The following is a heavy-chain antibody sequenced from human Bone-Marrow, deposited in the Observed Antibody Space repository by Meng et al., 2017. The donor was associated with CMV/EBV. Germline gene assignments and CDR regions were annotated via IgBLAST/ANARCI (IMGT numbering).Heavy chain of an antibody. Sequence: ASVKVSCKASGYTFTSYDINWVRQATGQGLEWMGWISAYNGNTNYAQKLQGRVTITADKSTSTAYMELSSLRSEDTAVYYCARMGTIFGVVIRYYGMDVWGQGTTVAVSS. CDR1: GYTFTSYD. CDR3: ARMGTIFGVVIRYYGMDV. J-gene: IGHJ6*02. D-gene: IGHD3-3*01. V-gene: IGHV1-18*01. CDR2: ISAYNGNT.